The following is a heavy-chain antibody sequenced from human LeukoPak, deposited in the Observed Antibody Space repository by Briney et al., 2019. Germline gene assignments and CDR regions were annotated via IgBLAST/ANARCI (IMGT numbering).Heavy chain of an antibody. J-gene: IGHJ4*02. CDR3: ASGVRGVLPFDY. V-gene: IGHV1-69*06. CDR2: IIPIFGTA. Sequence: ASVKVSCKASGGTFSSYAISWVRQAPGQGLEWMGGIIPIFGTANYAQKFQGRVTITADKSTSTAYMELSSLRSEDTAVYYCASGVRGVLPFDYWGQGTLVTVSS. CDR1: GGTFSSYA. D-gene: IGHD3-10*01.